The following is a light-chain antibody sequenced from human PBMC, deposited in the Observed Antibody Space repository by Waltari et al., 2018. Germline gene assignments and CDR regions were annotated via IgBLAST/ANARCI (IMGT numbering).Light chain of an antibody. V-gene: IGKV4-1*01. CDR1: QSVLYSSNNKNY. CDR2: GAS. CDR3: QQYYTTPWT. Sequence: DIVMTQSPDSLAVSLGERATSNCKSSQSVLYSSNNKNYLAWYQQKPGHTPKLLMYGASTREYGVPDRFSGSGSGTEFTRTISSLQAEDVAVYYCQQYYTTPWTFGQGTKVEIK. J-gene: IGKJ1*01.